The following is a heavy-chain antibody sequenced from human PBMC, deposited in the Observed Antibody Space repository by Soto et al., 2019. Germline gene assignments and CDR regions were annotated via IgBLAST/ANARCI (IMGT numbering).Heavy chain of an antibody. V-gene: IGHV3-7*05. J-gene: IGHJ4*02. CDR1: GFTFSSYW. CDR3: AKSISAIPGDS. D-gene: IGHD2-2*01. CDR2: IKQDGSEI. Sequence: EVQLVESGGGLVQSGGSLRLSCAASGFTFSSYWMSWVRQGPGKGPEWVANIKQDGSEIYYVDSVKGRFTISRDNAKSSLYLQMTSLRAKDTAVYHCAKSISAIPGDSWGQGTLVTVSS.